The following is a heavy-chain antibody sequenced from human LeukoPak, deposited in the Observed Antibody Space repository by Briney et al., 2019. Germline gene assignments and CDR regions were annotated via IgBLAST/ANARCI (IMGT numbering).Heavy chain of an antibody. D-gene: IGHD3-22*01. CDR3: ARVIRGYYDSSGYYYGY. Sequence: PGGSLRLSCAASGFTFDDYAMHWVRQAPGKGLEWVSGISWNTGSIGYADSVKGRFTISRDNAKNSLYLQMNSLRAEDTAVYYCARVIRGYYDSSGYYYGYWGQGTLVTVSS. V-gene: IGHV3-9*01. CDR2: ISWNTGSI. CDR1: GFTFDDYA. J-gene: IGHJ4*02.